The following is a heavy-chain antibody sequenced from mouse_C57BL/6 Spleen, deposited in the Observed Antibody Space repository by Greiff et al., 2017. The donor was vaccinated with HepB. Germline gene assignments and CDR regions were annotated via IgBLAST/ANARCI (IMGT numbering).Heavy chain of an antibody. D-gene: IGHD2-3*01. CDR1: GYTFTDYY. V-gene: IGHV1-26*01. J-gene: IGHJ4*01. CDR3: ARDYDGYIYAMDY. CDR2: INPNNGGT. Sequence: EVMLQQSGPELVKPGASVKISCKASGYTFTDYYMNWVKQSHGKSLEWIGDINPNNGGTSYNQKFKGKATLTVDKSSSTAYMELRSLTSEDSAVYYCARDYDGYIYAMDYWGQGTSVTVSS.